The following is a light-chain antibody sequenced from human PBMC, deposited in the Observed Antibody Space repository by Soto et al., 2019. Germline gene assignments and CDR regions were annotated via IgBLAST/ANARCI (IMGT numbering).Light chain of an antibody. CDR3: QHYNDRPLT. CDR2: GVS. V-gene: IGKV3-15*01. CDR1: QSVSSN. J-gene: IGKJ4*01. Sequence: EIVMTQSPATLSVSPGERATLSCRASQSVSSNLAWYQQKPGQAPKLLMYGVSTRDTGIPARFSGGGSGTEFTLTISSLQSEDFAVYYCQHYNDRPLTFGGGTKVEIK.